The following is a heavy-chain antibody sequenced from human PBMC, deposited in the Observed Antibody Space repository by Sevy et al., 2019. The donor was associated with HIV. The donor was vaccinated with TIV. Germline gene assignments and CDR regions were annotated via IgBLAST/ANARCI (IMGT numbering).Heavy chain of an antibody. D-gene: IGHD3-10*01. J-gene: IGHJ6*02. V-gene: IGHV3-23*01. Sequence: GGSLRLSCAASGFTFSSYAMSWVRQAPGKGLEWVSAISGSGGSTYYADSVKGRFTISSDNSKNTRYLQMNSLRAEDTAVHYCAKESRGGSDYYYGTGGPSSAYYSYGIDVWGQGTMVTVSS. CDR3: AKESRGGSDYYYGTGGPSSAYYSYGIDV. CDR1: GFTFSSYA. CDR2: ISGSGGST.